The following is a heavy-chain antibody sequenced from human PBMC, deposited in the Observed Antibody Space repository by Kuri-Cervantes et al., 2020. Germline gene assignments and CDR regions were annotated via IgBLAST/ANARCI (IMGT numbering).Heavy chain of an antibody. D-gene: IGHD2-15*01. J-gene: IGHJ4*02. Sequence: ASVKVSCKASGYTFTSYDINWVRQATGQGLEWMGWMNPNSGNTGYAQKFQGRVTMTRNTSISTAYMELSSLRSKDTAVYYCARGGGYCSGGFCSLFGYWGQGTLVTVSS. V-gene: IGHV1-8*01. CDR3: ARGGGYCSGGFCSLFGY. CDR2: MNPNSGNT. CDR1: GYTFTSYD.